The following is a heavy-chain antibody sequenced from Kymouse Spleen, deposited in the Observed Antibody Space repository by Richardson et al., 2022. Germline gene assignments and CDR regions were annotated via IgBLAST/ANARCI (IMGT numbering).Heavy chain of an antibody. D-gene: IGHD1-7*01. CDR1: GFTFSSYW. V-gene: IGHV3-7*01. CDR2: IKQDGSEK. J-gene: IGHJ6*02. CDR3: ARDRGLELSYYYYGMDV. Sequence: EVQLVESGGGLVQPGGSLRLSCAASGFTFSSYWMSWVRQAPGKGLEWVANIKQDGSEKYYVDSVKGRFTISRDNAKNSLYLQMNSLRAEDTAVYYCARDRGLELSYYYYGMDVWGQGTTVTVSS.